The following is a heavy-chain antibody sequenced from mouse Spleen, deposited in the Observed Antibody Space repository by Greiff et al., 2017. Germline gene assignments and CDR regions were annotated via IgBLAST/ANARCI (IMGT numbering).Heavy chain of an antibody. CDR2: INYDGSST. CDR1: GFTFSDYY. V-gene: IGHV5-16*01. D-gene: IGHD2-1*01. CDR3: ARLRGNYWYFDV. J-gene: IGHJ1*01. Sequence: EVQLVESEGGLVQPGSSMKLSCTASGFTFSDYYMAWVRQVPEKGLEWVANINYDGSSTYYLDSLKSRFIISRDNAKNILYLQMSSLKSEDTATYYCARLRGNYWYFDVWGAGTTVTVSS.